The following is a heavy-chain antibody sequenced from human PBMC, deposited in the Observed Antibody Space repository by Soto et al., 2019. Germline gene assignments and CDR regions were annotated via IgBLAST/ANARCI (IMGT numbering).Heavy chain of an antibody. J-gene: IGHJ4*02. D-gene: IGHD3-3*01. CDR2: IGTAGDT. Sequence: GGSLRLSCAASGFTFSSYDMHWVRQATGKGLEWVSAIGTAGDTYYPGSVKGRFTISRENAKNSLYLQMNSLRAGDTAVYYCARGMGYDFWSGLTFDYWGQGTLVTVS. CDR1: GFTFSSYD. V-gene: IGHV3-13*01. CDR3: ARGMGYDFWSGLTFDY.